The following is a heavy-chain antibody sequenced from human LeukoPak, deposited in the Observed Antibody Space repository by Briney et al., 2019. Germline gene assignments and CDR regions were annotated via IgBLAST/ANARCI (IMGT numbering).Heavy chain of an antibody. CDR1: GGTFGSYG. Sequence: SVKVSCKISGGTFGSYGISWVRQAPGQGLEWMGRSIPIRGMTNYAQKFQGRVTITADTSTSTAYMELSSLTSEDTAVYFCARGPYDGTFYFDSWGQGTLVIVSS. J-gene: IGHJ4*02. D-gene: IGHD3-16*01. CDR2: SIPIRGMT. V-gene: IGHV1-69*04. CDR3: ARGPYDGTFYFDS.